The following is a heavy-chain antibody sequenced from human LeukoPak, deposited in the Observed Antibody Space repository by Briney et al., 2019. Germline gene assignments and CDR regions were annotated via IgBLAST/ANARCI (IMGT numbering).Heavy chain of an antibody. Sequence: SETLSLTCTVSGGSISSSSYYWGWIRQPPGKGLEWIGSIYYSGSTYYNPSLKSRVTISVDTSKNQFSLKLSSVTAADTAVHYCARHVAAAGTVDYWGQGTLVTVSS. D-gene: IGHD6-13*01. J-gene: IGHJ4*02. V-gene: IGHV4-39*01. CDR2: IYYSGST. CDR3: ARHVAAAGTVDY. CDR1: GGSISSSSYY.